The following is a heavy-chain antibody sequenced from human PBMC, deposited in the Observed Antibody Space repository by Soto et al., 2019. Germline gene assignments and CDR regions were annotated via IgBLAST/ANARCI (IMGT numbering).Heavy chain of an antibody. CDR3: AKVLVGRNLGKFDA. CDR2: ITGSGDTT. J-gene: IGHJ4*02. D-gene: IGHD3-16*01. CDR1: GFPFSSSA. Sequence: GGSLILSCAASGFPFSSSAMSWVLQAPGKGLECVSVITGSGDTTHYADSVKGRFTISRDNSTNTLSLQMHSVRAEDTALYYWAKVLVGRNLGKFDAWGQGTRVTVAS. V-gene: IGHV3-23*01.